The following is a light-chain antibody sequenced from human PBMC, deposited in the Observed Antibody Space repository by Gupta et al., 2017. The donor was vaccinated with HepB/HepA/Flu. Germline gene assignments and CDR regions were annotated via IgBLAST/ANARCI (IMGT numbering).Light chain of an antibody. CDR2: AAF. Sequence: DIQITQSPSSVSASVGERVTITCRASQGISSWLAWYQQKPGKAPNLLIYAAFRLQSGVPSRFSGSGSGTDFSLTISSMQPEDCATYYCQQTYSVPWRFGQGTKVDIK. V-gene: IGKV1-12*01. CDR3: QQTYSVPWR. CDR1: QGISSW. J-gene: IGKJ1*01.